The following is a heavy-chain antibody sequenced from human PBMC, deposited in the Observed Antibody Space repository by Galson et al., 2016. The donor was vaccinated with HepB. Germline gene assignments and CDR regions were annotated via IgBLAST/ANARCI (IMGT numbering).Heavy chain of an antibody. CDR2: IYSDGRP. D-gene: IGHD4-23*01. J-gene: IGHJ3*01. V-gene: IGHV3-53*01. Sequence: SLRLSCAASGLIVSANYLTWVRQAPGKGLEGVSVIYSDGRPYYSDSVRGRFTISRDNAKNTVYLQMNSLRVEDTAMYYCARELPVATAGGFDLWGQGTMVTVSS. CDR3: ARELPVATAGGFDL. CDR1: GLIVSANY.